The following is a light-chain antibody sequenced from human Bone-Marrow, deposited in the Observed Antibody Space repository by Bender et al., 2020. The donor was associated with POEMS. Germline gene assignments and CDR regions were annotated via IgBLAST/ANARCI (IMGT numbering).Light chain of an antibody. Sequence: SYVLTQPPSVSVGPGRTARITCGGNDIGSKGVHWFQQKPGQAPVLVVYDDTDRPSGIPERFSGSLFGNTATLTISGTQAIDEADYYCQAWDSDTQLFGGGTKLTVL. V-gene: IGLV3-21*03. J-gene: IGLJ2*01. CDR2: DDT. CDR3: QAWDSDTQL. CDR1: DIGSKG.